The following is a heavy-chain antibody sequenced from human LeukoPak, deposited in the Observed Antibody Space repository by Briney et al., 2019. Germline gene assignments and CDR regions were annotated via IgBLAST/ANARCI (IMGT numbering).Heavy chain of an antibody. V-gene: IGHV1-58*01. Sequence: GTSVKVSCKASGFTFTTSAVQWVRQARGQRLEWIGWIAVGSGNTDYARKFQERVTITRDMSTSTAYMELSSLRSEDTAVYYCVAGKDSGRNRPFDYWGQGTLVTVSS. CDR2: IAVGSGNT. D-gene: IGHD1-26*01. J-gene: IGHJ4*02. CDR3: VAGKDSGRNRPFDY. CDR1: GFTFTTSA.